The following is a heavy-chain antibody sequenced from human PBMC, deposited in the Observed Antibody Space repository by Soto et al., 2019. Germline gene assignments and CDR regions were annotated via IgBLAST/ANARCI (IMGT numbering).Heavy chain of an antibody. Sequence: QTGGSLRLSCAASGFTISSYDMNWVRQAPGKGLEWVSYINSFGTTIYYADSVKGRFTISRDNAKNSLYLQMNSLRAEDTAAYYCARDNGVVVTGIYFYYGMDVWGQGTTVTVSS. D-gene: IGHD2-2*01. CDR3: ARDNGVVVTGIYFYYGMDV. J-gene: IGHJ6*02. CDR1: GFTISSYD. CDR2: INSFGTTI. V-gene: IGHV3-48*03.